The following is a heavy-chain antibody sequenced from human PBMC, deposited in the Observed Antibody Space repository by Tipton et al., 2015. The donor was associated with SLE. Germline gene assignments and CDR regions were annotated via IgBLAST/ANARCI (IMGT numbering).Heavy chain of an antibody. CDR2: SNEDGGIT. V-gene: IGHV3-20*04. D-gene: IGHD3-16*01. Sequence: GSLRLSCAASGFTFDDYGMVWVRQAPGEGLVWVSRSNEDGGITSYADSVRGRFTISRDNAKNSLNLQMNGLTAEDTALYYCARVGRWREVSDIWGQGTLITVSA. CDR3: ARVGRWREVSDI. J-gene: IGHJ3*02. CDR1: GFTFDDYG.